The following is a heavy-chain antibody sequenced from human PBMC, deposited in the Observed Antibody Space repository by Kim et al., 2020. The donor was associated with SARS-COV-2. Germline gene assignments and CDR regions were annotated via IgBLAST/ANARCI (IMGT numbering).Heavy chain of an antibody. V-gene: IGHV3-7*05. Sequence: GWSLRLSWAASGFTFRNYWMNWVRQAPWKGLEWVANIKQDGSEKYYVDSVKGRFTISRDNTKHPLYLQMDSLRAEDTAVYYCARDSSGSLYYYYYYGMAV. CDR1: GFTFRNYW. CDR2: IKQDGSEK. J-gene: IGHJ6*01. CDR3: ARDSSGSLYYYYYYGMAV. D-gene: IGHD6-19*01.